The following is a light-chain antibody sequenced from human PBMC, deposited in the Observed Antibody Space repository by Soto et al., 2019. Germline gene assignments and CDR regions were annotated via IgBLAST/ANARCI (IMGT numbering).Light chain of an antibody. Sequence: DIRMAQSPPSLSASVGDRVTITCRASHNIVTYLNWYQQKAGKAPSLLIYGASHLQSGVPFRFFGSGSGTDFTLTIDNLQHEDSATYYCQQSHSTPPTFGPGTKLEIK. CDR3: QQSHSTPPT. CDR2: GAS. V-gene: IGKV1-39*01. J-gene: IGKJ2*01. CDR1: HNIVTY.